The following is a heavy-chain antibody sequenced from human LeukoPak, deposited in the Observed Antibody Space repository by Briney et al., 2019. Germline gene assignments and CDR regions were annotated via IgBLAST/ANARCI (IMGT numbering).Heavy chain of an antibody. J-gene: IGHJ4*02. V-gene: IGHV3-7*01. D-gene: IGHD1-26*01. CDR1: GFTFSNYW. CDR2: IKEDGSEK. CDR3: ARGGQYHY. Sequence: GGSLRLSCAASGFTFSNYWMTWVRQAPGKGLERVANIKEDGSEKYYVDSVEGRFTISRDNAENSLYLQMNSLRAEDTAVYYCARGGQYHYWGQGTLVTVSS.